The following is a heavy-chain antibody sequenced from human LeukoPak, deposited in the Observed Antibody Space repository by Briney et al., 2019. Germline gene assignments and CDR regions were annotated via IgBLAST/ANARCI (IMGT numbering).Heavy chain of an antibody. CDR1: GYTFTGYY. CDR3: AREDSSGYYLIDY. V-gene: IGHV1-2*02. Sequence: VASVKVSCKASGYTFTGYYMHWVRQAPGQGLEWMGWINPNSGGTNYAQKFQGRVTMTRDTSISTAYMELSRLRSDDTAVYYCAREDSSGYYLIDYWGQGTLVTVSS. CDR2: INPNSGGT. D-gene: IGHD3-22*01. J-gene: IGHJ4*02.